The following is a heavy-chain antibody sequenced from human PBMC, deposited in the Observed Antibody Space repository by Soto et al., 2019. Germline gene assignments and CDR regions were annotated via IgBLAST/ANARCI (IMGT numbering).Heavy chain of an antibody. CDR2: IYSSGSA. J-gene: IGHJ6*02. CDR1: GDSVSSGGYY. D-gene: IGHD6-19*01. V-gene: IGHV4-61*08. CDR3: ARGFSSVSMDA. Sequence: SETLSLTCTVSGDSVSSGGYYWSWIRQPPGEGLEWIGYIYSSGSANYNPSLKSRVTISRDTSKNQISLKVASVTAADTAGYYCARGFSSVSMDAWGQGTTVTVSS.